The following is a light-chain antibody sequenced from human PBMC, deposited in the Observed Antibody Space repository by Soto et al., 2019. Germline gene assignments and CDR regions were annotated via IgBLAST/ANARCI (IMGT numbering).Light chain of an antibody. CDR1: QSVSSSY. J-gene: IGKJ1*01. Sequence: EIVLTQSPGTLSLSPGERATLSCRASQSVSSSYLAWYQQKPGLAPRLLMYGASSRATGIPDRFIGSGSGTDFTLTSSRLEPEDFAVYYCQQYGSSPWTFGQGTKVEIK. CDR3: QQYGSSPWT. V-gene: IGKV3-20*01. CDR2: GAS.